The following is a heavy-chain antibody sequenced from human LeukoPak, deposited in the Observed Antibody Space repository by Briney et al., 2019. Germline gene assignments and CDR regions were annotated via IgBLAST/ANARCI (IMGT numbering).Heavy chain of an antibody. CDR2: ISAYNGNT. V-gene: IGHV1-18*01. J-gene: IGHJ4*02. Sequence: GASVKVSCKASGYTFTSYGISWVRQAPGQGLEWMGWISAYNGNTNYAQKLQGRVTMTTDTSTSTAYMELRSLRSDDTAVYYCARAPSGYCSGGSCYSSPDYWGQGTLVTVSS. CDR1: GYTFTSYG. CDR3: ARAPSGYCSGGSCYSSPDY. D-gene: IGHD2-15*01.